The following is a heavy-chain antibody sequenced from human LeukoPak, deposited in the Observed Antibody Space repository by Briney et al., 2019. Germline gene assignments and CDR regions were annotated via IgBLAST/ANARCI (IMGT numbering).Heavy chain of an antibody. D-gene: IGHD3-22*01. Sequence: ASVKVSCKASGYTFTTYGISWVRQAPGQGLEWMGWISGYNGYTHYAHNLQGRVTMTTDTSTSTAYMELRSLRSDDTAVYYCARDEARYSSGYYPNWFDPWGQGTLVTVSS. V-gene: IGHV1-18*01. J-gene: IGHJ5*02. CDR1: GYTFTTYG. CDR2: ISGYNGYT. CDR3: ARDEARYSSGYYPNWFDP.